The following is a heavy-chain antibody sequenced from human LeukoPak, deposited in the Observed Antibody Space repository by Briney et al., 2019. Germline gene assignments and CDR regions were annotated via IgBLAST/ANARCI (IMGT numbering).Heavy chain of an antibody. CDR2: IKKDGSEN. Sequence: GGSLRLSCTASGFTFSSYWMSWVRQAPGKGLEWVANIKKDGSENYYVDSVKGRFTISRDNAKNSLYLQMNSLRAEDTAVYYCARDQEWLDYYDYWGQGTLVTVSS. CDR3: ARDQEWLDYYDY. J-gene: IGHJ4*02. V-gene: IGHV3-7*01. CDR1: GFTFSSYW. D-gene: IGHD6-19*01.